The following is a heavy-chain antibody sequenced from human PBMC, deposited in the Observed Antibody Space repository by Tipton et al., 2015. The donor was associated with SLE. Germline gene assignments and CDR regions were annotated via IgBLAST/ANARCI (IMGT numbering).Heavy chain of an antibody. CDR3: ARVYSSNWYDYYYMDV. Sequence: SLRLSCAASGFTFSSYSMHWVRQAPGKGLEWVSSITSSSSYIYYADSVKGRFTISRDNAKNSLYLQMNSLRAEDTAVYYCARVYSSNWYDYYYMDVWGKGTTVTVSS. V-gene: IGHV3-21*01. CDR2: ITSSSSYI. CDR1: GFTFSSYS. D-gene: IGHD6-13*01. J-gene: IGHJ6*03.